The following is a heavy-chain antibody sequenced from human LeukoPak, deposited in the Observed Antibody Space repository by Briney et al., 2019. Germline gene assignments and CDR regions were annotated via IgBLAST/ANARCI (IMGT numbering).Heavy chain of an antibody. CDR1: GGSISSYY. V-gene: IGHV4-59*08. D-gene: IGHD2-2*01. J-gene: IGHJ4*02. Sequence: SESLSLTCTVSGGSISSYYWSWIRQPPGKGLEWIGYIYYSGSTNYNPSLKSRVTISVDTSKNQFSLKLSSVTAADTAVYYCARLVVPAATSYFDYWGQGTLVTVSS. CDR3: ARLVVPAATSYFDY. CDR2: IYYSGST.